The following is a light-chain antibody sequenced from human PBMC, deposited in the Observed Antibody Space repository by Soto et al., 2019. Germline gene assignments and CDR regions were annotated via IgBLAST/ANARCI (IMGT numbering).Light chain of an antibody. J-gene: IGKJ2*01. CDR1: QSISTY. Sequence: DIQMTQSPSSLSASVGDRVTITCRTGQSISTYLNWYQQKPGTAPRLLIYAASNLQSGVPSTFSGSGSGTKFTLTISSLQPEDYGTYYCQQSFSTPYTFGQGTKLDIK. CDR3: QQSFSTPYT. CDR2: AAS. V-gene: IGKV1-39*01.